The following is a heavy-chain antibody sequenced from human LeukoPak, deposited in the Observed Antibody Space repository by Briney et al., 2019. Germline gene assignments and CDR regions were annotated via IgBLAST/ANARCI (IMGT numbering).Heavy chain of an antibody. J-gene: IGHJ4*02. D-gene: IGHD4-11*01. CDR1: GGSISNYY. V-gene: IGHV4-59*01. CDR3: ARGYTNYPYYFDY. CDR2: IYYSGST. Sequence: SETLSLTCTVFGGSISNYYWTWIRQPLGGGLEWIGYIYYSGSTNYNPSLKSRVTMSVDKSKNQFSLNLSSVTAADTAVYFCARGYTNYPYYFDYWGQGTLVTVSS.